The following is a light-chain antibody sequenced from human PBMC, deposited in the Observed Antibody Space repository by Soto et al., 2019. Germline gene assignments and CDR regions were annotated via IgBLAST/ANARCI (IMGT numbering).Light chain of an antibody. J-gene: IGLJ2*01. CDR3: AAWDDNLNGPV. CDR1: SSNIGTNA. Sequence: QSVLTQPPSASGTPGQRVVISCSGSSSNIGTNAVNWYQQLPGTAPKLLIYSNDHRPSGVPDRFSGSKSGTAASLAISGLRSEDEAGYYCAAWDDNLNGPVFGGGTQLTVL. V-gene: IGLV1-44*01. CDR2: SND.